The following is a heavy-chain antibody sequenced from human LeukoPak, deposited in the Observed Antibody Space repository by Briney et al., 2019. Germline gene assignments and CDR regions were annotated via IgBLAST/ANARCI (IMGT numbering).Heavy chain of an antibody. D-gene: IGHD3-22*01. J-gene: IGHJ5*02. CDR1: GGTFSSYA. Sequence: SVKVSCKASGGTFSSYAISWVRQTPGQGLEWMEGIIPIFGTANYAQKFQGRVTITADESTSTAYMELSSLRSEDTAVYYCARIGRTPRNGSGYRPWGQGTLVTVSS. CDR2: IIPIFGTA. CDR3: ARIGRTPRNGSGYRP. V-gene: IGHV1-69*13.